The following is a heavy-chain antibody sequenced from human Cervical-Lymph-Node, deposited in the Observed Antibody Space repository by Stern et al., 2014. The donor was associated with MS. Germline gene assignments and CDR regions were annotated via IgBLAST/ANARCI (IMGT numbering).Heavy chain of an antibody. CDR2: IVPIFGTA. D-gene: IGHD1-1*01. CDR3: ARDSTTGMDV. Sequence: QVQLMQSGAEVKKPGSSVKVSCKTSGDTFSSYAISWVRQGAGQGLEWMGGIVPIFGTANYAEKFQGRVTITADVSTNTAYMELSRLGSDDTAVYYCARDSTTGMDVWGQGTTVTVSS. J-gene: IGHJ6*02. CDR1: GDTFSSYA. V-gene: IGHV1-69*01.